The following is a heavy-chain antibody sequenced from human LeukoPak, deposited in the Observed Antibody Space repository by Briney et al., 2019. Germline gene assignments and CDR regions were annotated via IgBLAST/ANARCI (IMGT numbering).Heavy chain of an antibody. D-gene: IGHD3-22*01. Sequence: GGSLRLSCAGSGFAFSSYAMSWVRQAPGKGLEWVSAISGSAVSTYYADSVKGRFTISRDNSKNTLYLQMNSLRAEDTALYYCAKVRMITMIAYDAFDIWGQGTMVTVSS. CDR3: AKVRMITMIAYDAFDI. V-gene: IGHV3-23*01. CDR1: GFAFSSYA. CDR2: ISGSAVST. J-gene: IGHJ3*02.